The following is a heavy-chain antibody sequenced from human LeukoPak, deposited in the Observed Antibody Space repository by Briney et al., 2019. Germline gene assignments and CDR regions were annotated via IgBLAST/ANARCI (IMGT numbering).Heavy chain of an antibody. V-gene: IGHV4-34*01. CDR1: GGSFSGYY. J-gene: IGHJ3*02. D-gene: IGHD2-2*01. Sequence: SETLSLTCAVYGGSFSGYYWSWIRQPPGKGLEWIGEINHSGSTNYNPSLKSRVTISVDTSKNQFSLKLSSVTAADTAVYYCARVVPAAEDAFDIWGQGTMGTVSS. CDR3: ARVVPAAEDAFDI. CDR2: INHSGST.